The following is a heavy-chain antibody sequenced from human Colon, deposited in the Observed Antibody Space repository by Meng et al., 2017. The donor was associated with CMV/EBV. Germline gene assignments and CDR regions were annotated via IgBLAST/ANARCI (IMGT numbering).Heavy chain of an antibody. V-gene: IGHV3-21*01. CDR1: GFTFSRYS. CDR3: VRDSSGYYYFDF. D-gene: IGHD3-22*01. J-gene: IGHJ4*02. Sequence: GESLKISCAASGFTFSRYSMNWVRQAPGKGLEWVSSISSSDSYIHYADSVKGRFTISRDNAKNSLYLQMNSLRAEDTAGYYCVRDSSGYYYFDFWGQGTLVTVSS. CDR2: ISSSDSYI.